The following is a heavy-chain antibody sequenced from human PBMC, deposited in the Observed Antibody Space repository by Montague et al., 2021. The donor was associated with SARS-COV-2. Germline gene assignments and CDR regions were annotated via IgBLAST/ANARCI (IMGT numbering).Heavy chain of an antibody. CDR2: IYYAGST. Sequence: SETLSLTCTVSCGSVSSGNYYWGWIRQPPGKGLQWFGIIYYAGSTSYNPSLKSRVTVSVDTSKNQFSLKVRSVTAADTAVYYCAGQQRWVAGIDYWGQGTVVTVSS. J-gene: IGHJ4*02. V-gene: IGHV4-39*01. CDR3: AGQQRWVAGIDY. CDR1: CGSVSSGNYY. D-gene: IGHD6-25*01.